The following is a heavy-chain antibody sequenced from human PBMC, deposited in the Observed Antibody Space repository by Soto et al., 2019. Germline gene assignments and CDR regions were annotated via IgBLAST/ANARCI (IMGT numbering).Heavy chain of an antibody. Sequence: EVQLVESGGGLVKPGGSLRLSCAASGFTFSSYSMNWVRQAPGKGLEWVSSISSSSSYIYYADSVKGRFTISRDNAKNSLYLQMNSLRAEDTAVYYCAREGLRWKSGMDVWGQGATVTVSS. V-gene: IGHV3-21*01. D-gene: IGHD4-17*01. CDR2: ISSSSSYI. J-gene: IGHJ6*02. CDR1: GFTFSSYS. CDR3: AREGLRWKSGMDV.